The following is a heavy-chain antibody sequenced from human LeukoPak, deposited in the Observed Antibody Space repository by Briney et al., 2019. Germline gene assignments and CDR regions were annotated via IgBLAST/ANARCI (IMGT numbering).Heavy chain of an antibody. Sequence: GGSLRLSCAASGFTFSSYEMNWVRQAQGKGLEWVSYISSSGSTIYYADSVKGRFTISRDNAKNSLYLQMNSLRAEDTAVYYCARDLWGPMGYWGQGTLVTVSS. CDR2: ISSSGSTI. D-gene: IGHD2/OR15-2a*01. CDR1: GFTFSSYE. J-gene: IGHJ4*02. CDR3: ARDLWGPMGY. V-gene: IGHV3-48*03.